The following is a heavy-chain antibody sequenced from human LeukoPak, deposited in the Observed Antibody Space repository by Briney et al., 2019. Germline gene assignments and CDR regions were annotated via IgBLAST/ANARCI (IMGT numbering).Heavy chain of an antibody. Sequence: SETLSLTCTVSGVSISSGGYCWRWLRQNQGKGLEWIGYIYYSGSTYYHPSIKSQITISVDTTKNQFSLKLSSVTAADTAVYYCARVGSSGYYYGSGSYNWFDHWGQGTLVTVSS. CDR3: ARVGSSGYYYGSGSYNWFDH. D-gene: IGHD3-10*01. J-gene: IGHJ5*02. CDR1: GVSISSGGYC. V-gene: IGHV4-31*01. CDR2: IYYSGST.